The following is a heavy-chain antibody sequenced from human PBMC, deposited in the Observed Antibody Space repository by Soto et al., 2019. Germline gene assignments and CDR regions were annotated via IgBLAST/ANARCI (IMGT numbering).Heavy chain of an antibody. CDR1: GGSSSRHT. CDR3: ARHINEGYADSGDGRRNH. J-gene: IGHJ5*02. V-gene: IGHV1-69*02. CDR2: MIYILGIT. D-gene: IGHD4-17*01. Sequence: QVQLVQSGAEVKKPGSSVKVSCKASGGSSSRHTINWVRQAPGQGLEWIGSMIYILGITNYAQKFQGRVTITADKSTSTAYMESSGLRSDDTADYYCARHINEGYADSGDGRRNHWGQGSLVTVSS.